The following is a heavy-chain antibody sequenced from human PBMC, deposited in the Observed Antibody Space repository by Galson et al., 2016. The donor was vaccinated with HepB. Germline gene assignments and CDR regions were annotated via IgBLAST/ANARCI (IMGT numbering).Heavy chain of an antibody. J-gene: IGHJ6*02. CDR1: GFTFNTYA. CDR3: ARPRRWPQYYYGLDV. CDR2: ISGNGIGT. D-gene: IGHD5-24*01. Sequence: SLRLSCAASGFTFNTYAMTWVRQAPGKGLECVATISGNGIGTAYAGSVKGRFTISRDNSKNTVYLQMNSLRAEDTAVYYCARPRRWPQYYYGLDVWGQGTAVTVSS. V-gene: IGHV3-23*01.